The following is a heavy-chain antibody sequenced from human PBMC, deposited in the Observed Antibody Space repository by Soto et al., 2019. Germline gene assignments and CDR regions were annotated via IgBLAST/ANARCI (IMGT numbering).Heavy chain of an antibody. D-gene: IGHD7-27*01. V-gene: IGHV4-30-4*01. J-gene: IGHJ4*02. CDR2: IYDSGNT. CDR3: ARGPNGDKVDY. CDR1: GGSISSNYYY. Sequence: QVQLQEPGPRLVEPSQTLSLTCTVSGGSISSNYYYWSWIRQSPGTGLEWIGHIYDSGNTYSNPSLKSLVTISVDMCRNQFSLKLSFVTAADTAVYYCARGPNGDKVDYWGQGTLVTVSS.